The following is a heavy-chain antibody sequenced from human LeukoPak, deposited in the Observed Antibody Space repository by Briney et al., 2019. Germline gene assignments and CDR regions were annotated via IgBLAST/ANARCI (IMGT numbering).Heavy chain of an antibody. Sequence: PSETLSLTCAVYGGSFSGYYWSWIRQPPGKGLEWIGEINHSGSTNYNPSLKSRVTISVDTSKNQFSLKLSSVTAAYTAVYYCARGLARFYGAASDYWGQGTLVTVSS. J-gene: IGHJ4*02. V-gene: IGHV4-34*01. D-gene: IGHD3-3*02. CDR3: ARGLARFYGAASDY. CDR2: INHSGST. CDR1: GGSFSGYY.